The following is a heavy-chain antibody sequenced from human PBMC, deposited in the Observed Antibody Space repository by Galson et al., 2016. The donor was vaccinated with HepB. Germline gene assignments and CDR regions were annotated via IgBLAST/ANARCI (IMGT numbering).Heavy chain of an antibody. D-gene: IGHD2-2*01. CDR1: GFTFSAYT. J-gene: IGHJ5*02. V-gene: IGHV3-23*01. Sequence: SLRLSCAASGFTFSAYTMTWVRQAPGKGLEWISTVSGAGTGTYYADSVRGRFTISRDNSKSILYLQMNSLTGEATAIYYCAKGYLSTSSRWFDPWGQGTPVTVSS. CDR3: AKGYLSTSSRWFDP. CDR2: VSGAGTGT.